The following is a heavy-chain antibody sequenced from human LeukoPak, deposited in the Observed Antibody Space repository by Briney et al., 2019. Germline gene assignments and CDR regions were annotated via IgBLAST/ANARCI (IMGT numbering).Heavy chain of an antibody. Sequence: GGSLRLSCAASGFTFSSYAMSWVRQAPGKGLEWVSAIRGSGGSTYYADSVEGRFTISRDISKNTLYLQMNSLRAEDTAVYYCAKADYDFWSGYNYWGQGTLVTVSS. J-gene: IGHJ4*02. V-gene: IGHV3-23*01. CDR1: GFTFSSYA. CDR3: AKADYDFWSGYNY. CDR2: IRGSGGST. D-gene: IGHD3-3*01.